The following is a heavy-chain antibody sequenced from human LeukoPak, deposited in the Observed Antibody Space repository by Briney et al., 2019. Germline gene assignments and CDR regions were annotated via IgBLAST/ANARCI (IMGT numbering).Heavy chain of an antibody. J-gene: IGHJ6*03. V-gene: IGHV1-18*01. CDR1: GYTFTSYG. CDR2: ISAYNGNT. CDR3: ARWEYSSSWYVIRPYYYYMDV. Sequence: ASVKVSCTASGYTFTSYGISWVRQAPGQGLEWMGWISAYNGNTNYAQKLQGRVTMTTDTSTSTAYMELRSLRSDDTAVYYCARWEYSSSWYVIRPYYYYMDVWGKGTTVTVSS. D-gene: IGHD6-13*01.